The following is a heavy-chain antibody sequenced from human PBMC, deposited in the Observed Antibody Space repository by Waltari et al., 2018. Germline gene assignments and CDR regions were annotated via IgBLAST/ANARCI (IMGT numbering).Heavy chain of an antibody. CDR2: IYTSGST. CDR3: ARDCSTSCSYYYYYGMDV. Sequence: QVQLQESGPGLVKPSQTLSLTCTVSGGSISSGSYYWSWIRQPAGKGLEWIGRIYTSGSTNYNPSLKSRVTISVDTSKNQFSLKLSSVTAADTAVYYCARDCSTSCSYYYYYGMDVWGQGP. CDR1: GGSISSGSYY. D-gene: IGHD2-2*01. J-gene: IGHJ6*02. V-gene: IGHV4-61*02.